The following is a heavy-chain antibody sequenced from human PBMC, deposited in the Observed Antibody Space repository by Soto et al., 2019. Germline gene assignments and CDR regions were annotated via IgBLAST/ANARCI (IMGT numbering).Heavy chain of an antibody. CDR3: AKDRQPDGIWTFDS. CDR2: ISVSGSHT. J-gene: IGHJ4*02. D-gene: IGHD3-9*01. V-gene: IGHV3-23*01. CDR1: GFTFSTYT. Sequence: PGGSLRLSCAASGFTFSTYTMNWVRQVPGRGLEWVSGISVSGSHTYYADSVKGRFTISRDNFRSILFLQMNSLRDEDTALYYCAKDRQPDGIWTFDSWGQGTLVTVSS.